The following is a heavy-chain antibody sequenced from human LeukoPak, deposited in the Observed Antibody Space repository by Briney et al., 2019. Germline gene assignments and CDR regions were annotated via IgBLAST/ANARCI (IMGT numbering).Heavy chain of an antibody. J-gene: IGHJ4*02. CDR1: GFTFSSYS. D-gene: IGHD2-2*01. V-gene: IGHV3-21*01. Sequence: PGGSLRLSCAASGFTFSSYSMNWIRQAPGKGLEWVSSISGSSSYIYYADSVKGRFTISRANAKNSLYLQMNSLRAEDTAVYYCARVMGRYCSSTSCYVDYWGQGTLVTVSS. CDR3: ARVMGRYCSSTSCYVDY. CDR2: ISGSSSYI.